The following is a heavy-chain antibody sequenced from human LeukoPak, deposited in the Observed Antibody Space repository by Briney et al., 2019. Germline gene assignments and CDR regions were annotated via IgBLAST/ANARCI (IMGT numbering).Heavy chain of an antibody. V-gene: IGHV3-21*01. CDR2: ISSSSSYI. CDR1: GFTFRSYS. J-gene: IGHJ3*02. Sequence: GSLRPSFATSGFTFRSYSMDLVRPAPGKGPEWVSSISSSSSYIYYADSVKGRFTISRDNAKNSLYLQMNSLRTEDTAVFYCARDFSRIAARLGAFDIWGQGTMVTVSS. D-gene: IGHD6-6*01. CDR3: ARDFSRIAARLGAFDI.